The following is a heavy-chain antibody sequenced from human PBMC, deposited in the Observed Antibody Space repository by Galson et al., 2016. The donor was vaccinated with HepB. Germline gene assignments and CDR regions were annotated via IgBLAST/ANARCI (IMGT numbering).Heavy chain of an antibody. Sequence: SLRLSCAASGFTFNNYGMHWVRQAPGKGLEWLSFISFDGLNKVFADSVKGRFTISRDSSKNTLYLQLNSLRPEDTAVYFCARVDTPLTKFYFYGLDVWGQGTTVTVSS. V-gene: IGHV3-30*03. CDR2: ISFDGLNK. J-gene: IGHJ6*02. CDR1: GFTFNNYG. CDR3: ARVDTPLTKFYFYGLDV. D-gene: IGHD5-18*01.